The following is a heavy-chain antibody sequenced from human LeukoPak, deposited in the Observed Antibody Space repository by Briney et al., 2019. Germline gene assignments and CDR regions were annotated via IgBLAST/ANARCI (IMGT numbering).Heavy chain of an antibody. Sequence: PSETLSLTCTVSGGSISSYYWSWIRQPAGKGLEWIGRIYTSGSTNYNPSLKSRVTISVGKSKNQFSLKLSSVTAADTAVYYCARDRLARNLFDYWGQGTLVTVSS. J-gene: IGHJ4*02. D-gene: IGHD1-14*01. CDR3: ARDRLARNLFDY. CDR2: IYTSGST. CDR1: GGSISSYY. V-gene: IGHV4-4*07.